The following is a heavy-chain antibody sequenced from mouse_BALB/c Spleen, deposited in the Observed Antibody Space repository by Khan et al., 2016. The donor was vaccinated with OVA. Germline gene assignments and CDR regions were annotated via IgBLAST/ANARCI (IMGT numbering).Heavy chain of an antibody. Sequence: QVQLKQSGPGLVQPSQSLSITCTVSGFSLTSYGVHWVRQSPGKGLEWLGVIWSGGSTDYNAAFISRLSISKDNSKSQVFFKMNSLQANDTAIYYCDRIFIGTTDYAMDYWGQGTSVTVSS. J-gene: IGHJ4*01. V-gene: IGHV2-2*02. CDR3: DRIFIGTTDYAMDY. CDR2: IWSGGST. CDR1: GFSLTSYG. D-gene: IGHD2-14*01.